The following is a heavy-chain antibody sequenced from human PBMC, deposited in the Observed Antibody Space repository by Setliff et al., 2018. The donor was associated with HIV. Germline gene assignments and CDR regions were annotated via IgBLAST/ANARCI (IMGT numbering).Heavy chain of an antibody. V-gene: IGHV4-31*11. J-gene: IGHJ5*02. Sequence: SETLSLTCAVSGGSISSGGFYWSWIRQHPGKGLEWIGYIFYNGSPYYNPSLKSRVTISADTSKNQFSLRLITMTAADTAVYYCARALDPTYYDFWKFDPWGQGTLVTVSS. CDR3: ARALDPTYYDFWKFDP. CDR1: GGSISSGGFY. CDR2: IFYNGSP. D-gene: IGHD3-3*01.